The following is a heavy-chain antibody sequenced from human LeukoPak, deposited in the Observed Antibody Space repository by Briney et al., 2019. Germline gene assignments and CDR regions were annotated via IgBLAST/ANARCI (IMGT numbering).Heavy chain of an antibody. CDR3: AKSKEDCCGSFDP. CDR2: ISGSTGTT. Sequence: GGSLRLSCAASGFTFSSYEMNWVRQAPGKGLEWVSAISGSTGTTYYADSVRGRFTISRDNSKNTLYLQMSSLRVEDTARYYCAKSKEDCCGSFDPWGQGTLVTVSS. J-gene: IGHJ5*02. D-gene: IGHD2-15*01. CDR1: GFTFSSYE. V-gene: IGHV3-23*01.